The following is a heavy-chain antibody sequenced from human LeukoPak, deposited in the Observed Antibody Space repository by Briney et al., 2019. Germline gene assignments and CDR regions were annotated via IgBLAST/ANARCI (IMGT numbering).Heavy chain of an antibody. CDR1: GFSLSGYW. J-gene: IGHJ4*02. CDR2: LHADGVEQ. CDR3: ARGGYSFDY. D-gene: IGHD5-18*01. Sequence: GGSLRLSCAASGFSLSGYWMTWVRQALGKGLEWVARLHADGVEQNYVDSVTGRFTMSRDNAKNSLDLQMNSLRVEDTAVYYCARGGYSFDYLGQGTLVAVSS. V-gene: IGHV3-7*01.